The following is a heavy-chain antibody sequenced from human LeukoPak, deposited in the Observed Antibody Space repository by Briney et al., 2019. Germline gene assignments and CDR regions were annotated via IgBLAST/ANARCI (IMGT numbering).Heavy chain of an antibody. CDR2: ISYDGSNK. Sequence: PGGSLRLSCAASGFTFSSYAMHWVRQAPGKGLEWVAVISYDGSNKYYADSVKGRFTISRDNSKNTLSLQLNSLRPDDTAVFYCSQGLLSWGQGTLLTVAA. J-gene: IGHJ5*02. V-gene: IGHV3-30*04. CDR1: GFTFSSYA. CDR3: SQGLLS.